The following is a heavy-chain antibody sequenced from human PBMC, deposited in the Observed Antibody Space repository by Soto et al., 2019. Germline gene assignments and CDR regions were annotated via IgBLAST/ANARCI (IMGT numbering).Heavy chain of an antibody. V-gene: IGHV4-31*03. Sequence: PSETLSLTCTVSGGSISRGGYYWSWIRQHPGKGLEWIGYIYYSGSTYYNPSLKSRVTISVDTSKNQFSLKLSSVTAADTAVYYCARSFGVAEAGRFXYWGQGTLVXAAS. CDR2: IYYSGST. D-gene: IGHD6-13*01. CDR1: GGSISRGGYY. CDR3: ARSFGVAEAGRFXY. J-gene: IGHJ4*02.